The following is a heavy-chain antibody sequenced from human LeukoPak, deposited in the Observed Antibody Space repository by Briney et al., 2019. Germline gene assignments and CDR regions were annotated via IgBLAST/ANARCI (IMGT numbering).Heavy chain of an antibody. CDR1: GYTFTGYN. V-gene: IGHV1-2*02. CDR2: ISPNSGGT. J-gene: IGHJ3*02. CDR3: ARGNVVVVAATRDAFDI. D-gene: IGHD2-15*01. Sequence: GAAVKVSCKASGYTFTGYNMYWVRQAPVQGLEWMGWISPNSGGTNYAQKFRGRVTMTRDTSISTAYMELSRLRSDDTAVYYCARGNVVVVAATRDAFDIWGQGTMVTVSS.